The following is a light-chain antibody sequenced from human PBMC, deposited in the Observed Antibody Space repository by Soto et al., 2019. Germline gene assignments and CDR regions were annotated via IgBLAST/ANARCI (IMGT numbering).Light chain of an antibody. V-gene: IGKV3-20*01. CDR3: QQYGSSPPT. Sequence: EIVLTQSPGTLSLSPVERATLSCRASQSVSSSYVAWYQQKPGQAPRLLNYEAAIRAIVIPDRFSGSGSGTDFTLTISRLEPEDFAVYHCQQYGSSPPTFGQGSKVEIK. J-gene: IGKJ1*01. CDR2: EAA. CDR1: QSVSSSY.